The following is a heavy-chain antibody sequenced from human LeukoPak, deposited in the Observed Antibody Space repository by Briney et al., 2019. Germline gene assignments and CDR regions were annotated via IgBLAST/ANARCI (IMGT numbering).Heavy chain of an antibody. CDR3: ARDTARGPLVFMDV. Sequence: GGSLRLSCAASGFTLSSYTMNWVRQAPGKGLEWVSSISSTCTYIYYADSLKGRFTISRDNAKNSLYLQMDSLRAEDTAVYYCARDTARGPLVFMDVWGKGTTVTVSS. J-gene: IGHJ6*03. D-gene: IGHD5-18*01. V-gene: IGHV3-21*01. CDR2: ISSTCTYI. CDR1: GFTLSSYT.